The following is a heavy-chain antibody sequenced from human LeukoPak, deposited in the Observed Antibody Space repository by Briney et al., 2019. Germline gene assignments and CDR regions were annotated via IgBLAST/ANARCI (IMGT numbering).Heavy chain of an antibody. CDR1: GYTFTGYY. CDR3: ARQLVVGEPSSIDY. J-gene: IGHJ4*02. D-gene: IGHD1-26*01. Sequence: ASVKVSCKASGYTFTGYYMHWVRQAPGQGLEWMGWINPNSGGTNYAQKFQGRVTMTRDTSISTAYMELSRLRSDDTAVYYCARQLVVGEPSSIDYWGQGTLVTVSS. V-gene: IGHV1-2*02. CDR2: INPNSGGT.